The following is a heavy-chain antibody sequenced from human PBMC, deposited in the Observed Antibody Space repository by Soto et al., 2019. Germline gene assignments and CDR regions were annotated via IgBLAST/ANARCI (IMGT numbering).Heavy chain of an antibody. J-gene: IGHJ4*02. V-gene: IGHV4-34*01. Sequence: QVQLQQWGAGLLKPSETLSLTCAVYGGSCSGYYWSWIRQPPGKGLEWIGEINHSGSTNYNPSLKSRVTISVDTSKNQFSLTLSSVTAADTAVYYCARGLTGTKTDSGMDYWGQGTLVTVSS. CDR3: ARGLTGTKTDSGMDY. CDR1: GGSCSGYY. D-gene: IGHD1-7*01. CDR2: INHSGST.